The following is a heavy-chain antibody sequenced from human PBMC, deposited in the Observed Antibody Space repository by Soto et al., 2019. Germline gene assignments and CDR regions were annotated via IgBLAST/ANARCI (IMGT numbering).Heavy chain of an antibody. CDR1: GGSINNSSFY. D-gene: IGHD3-10*01. J-gene: IGHJ4*02. Sequence: SETLSLTCTVSGGSINNSSFYWGWVRQPPGKRLEWIGSIYYSGSAYYNPSLKSRLTISVDTSKNQFSLNLSSVAAADTAVYFCARRPLVRGIIPYYFDSWGQGTLVTVSS. CDR3: ARRPLVRGIIPYYFDS. V-gene: IGHV4-39*01. CDR2: IYYSGSA.